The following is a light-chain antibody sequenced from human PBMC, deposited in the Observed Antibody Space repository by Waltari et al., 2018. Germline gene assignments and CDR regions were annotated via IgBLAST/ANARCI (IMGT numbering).Light chain of an antibody. CDR1: QDISKY. Sequence: DIQMTQSPSSLSASVGDRVTITCQASQDISKYLNWYQQKPGKAPKLLIYDASNLETGVPSRFSGSGSGTDFTFTISSLQPEDIATYYCQQYDNLALFTFGPGTKVDIK. CDR3: QQYDNLALFT. V-gene: IGKV1-33*01. CDR2: DAS. J-gene: IGKJ3*01.